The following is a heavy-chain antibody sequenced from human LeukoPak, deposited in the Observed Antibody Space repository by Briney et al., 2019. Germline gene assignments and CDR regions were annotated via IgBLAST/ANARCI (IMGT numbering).Heavy chain of an antibody. Sequence: ASVKVSCKASGYTFTGYYMHWVRQAPGQGLEWMGWINPNSGGTNYAQKFQGRVTMTRDTSISTAYMELSRLRSDDTAVYYCARTSYYYDSSDYWYGMDVWGQGTTVTVSS. J-gene: IGHJ6*02. D-gene: IGHD3-22*01. CDR2: INPNSGGT. CDR1: GYTFTGYY. V-gene: IGHV1-2*02. CDR3: ARTSYYYDSSDYWYGMDV.